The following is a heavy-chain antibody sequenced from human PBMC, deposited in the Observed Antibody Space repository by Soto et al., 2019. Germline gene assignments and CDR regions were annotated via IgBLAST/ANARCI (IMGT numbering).Heavy chain of an antibody. V-gene: IGHV1-69*01. Sequence: QVQLVKSGAEVKKPGSSVKVSCKASGGTFSSYAISWVRQAPGQGLEWMGGIIPIFGTANYAQKFQGRVTITADESTSTAYMELSSLRSEDTAVYYCARDRPSIVVVPAAIVDYYGMDVWGQGTTVTVSS. CDR3: ARDRPSIVVVPAAIVDYYGMDV. CDR2: IIPIFGTA. D-gene: IGHD2-2*02. CDR1: GGTFSSYA. J-gene: IGHJ6*02.